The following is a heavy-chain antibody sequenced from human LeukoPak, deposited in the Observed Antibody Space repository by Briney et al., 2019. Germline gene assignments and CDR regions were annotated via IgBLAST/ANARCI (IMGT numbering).Heavy chain of an antibody. CDR3: ARSYCGGGSCGAFDI. CDR1: GGSISSYY. V-gene: IGHV4-59*01. D-gene: IGHD2-15*01. CDR2: IYYSGNT. Sequence: SGTLSLTCTVSGGSISSYYGSWIRQPPGKGLEWIGYIYYSGNTNYNPSLKSRVTISVDTSKNQFSLRLSSVTAADTAVYYCARSYCGGGSCGAFDIWGQGTMVTVSS. J-gene: IGHJ3*02.